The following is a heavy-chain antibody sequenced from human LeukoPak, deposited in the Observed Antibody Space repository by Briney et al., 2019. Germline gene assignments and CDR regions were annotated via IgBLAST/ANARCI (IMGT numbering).Heavy chain of an antibody. CDR1: GFTFSSYG. J-gene: IGHJ4*02. CDR2: IRYDGSNK. CDR3: ARDLSSWYPFDY. D-gene: IGHD6-13*01. V-gene: IGHV3-30*02. Sequence: GGSLRLSCAASGFTFSSYGMHWARQAPGKGLEWVAFIRYDGSNKYYADSVKGRFTISRDNSKNTLYLQMNSLRAEDTAVYYCARDLSSWYPFDYWGQGTLVTVSS.